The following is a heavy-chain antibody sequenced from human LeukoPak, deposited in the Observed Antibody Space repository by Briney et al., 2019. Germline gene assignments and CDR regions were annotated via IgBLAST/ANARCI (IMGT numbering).Heavy chain of an antibody. Sequence: SETLSLTCTVSGGSISSYYWSWIRQPPGKGLEWIGYIYYSGSTNYNPSLKSRVTISVDTSKNQFSLKLSSVTAADTAVYYCARTAAAPYYYYYYMDVWGKGTTVTVSS. V-gene: IGHV4-59*01. CDR1: GGSISSYY. CDR2: IYYSGST. D-gene: IGHD6-13*01. CDR3: ARTAAAPYYYYYYMDV. J-gene: IGHJ6*03.